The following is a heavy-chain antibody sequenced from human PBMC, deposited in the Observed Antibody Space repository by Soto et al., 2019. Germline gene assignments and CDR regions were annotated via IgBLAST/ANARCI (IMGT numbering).Heavy chain of an antibody. D-gene: IGHD6-13*01. V-gene: IGHV2-70*04. J-gene: IGHJ6*02. Sequence: SXPTLLNPTQTLTLTCTFSGFSLSTSGMRVSWIRQPPGKALEWLAHIDWDDDKFYSTSLKTRLTISKDTSKNQVVLTMTNMDPVDTATYYCERMKRGAAAGSGMDVWGQGTTVTVSS. CDR3: ERMKRGAAAGSGMDV. CDR2: IDWDDDK. CDR1: GFSLSTSGMR.